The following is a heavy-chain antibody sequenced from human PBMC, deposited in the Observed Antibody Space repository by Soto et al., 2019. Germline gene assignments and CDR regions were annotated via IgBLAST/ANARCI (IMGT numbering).Heavy chain of an antibody. CDR1: GDRVSSNSAA. CDR2: TYYRSKWYN. V-gene: IGHV6-1*01. D-gene: IGHD6-6*01. CDR3: ARSRGGAARPPVSFPVAAATYYYYGMDV. J-gene: IGHJ6*02. Sequence: SPTLSLTCAISGDRVSSNSAAWNWIRQSPSRGLEWLGRTYYRSKWYNDYAVSVKSRITINPDTSKNQFSLQLNSVTPEDTAVYYCARSRGGAARPPVSFPVAAATYYYYGMDVWGQGTTVTVSS.